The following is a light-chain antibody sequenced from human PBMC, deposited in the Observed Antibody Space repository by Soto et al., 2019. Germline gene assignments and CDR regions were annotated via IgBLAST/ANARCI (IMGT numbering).Light chain of an antibody. V-gene: IGLV2-23*01. CDR1: SSDVGTYNL. CDR2: EGS. J-gene: IGLJ2*01. CDR3: CAFAVGSTLV. Sequence: QSALTQPASVSWSPGQSITISCTGTSSDVGTYNLVSWHQHHPGKAPKLIIYEGSKRPSGVSNSFSGSKSGNTASLTISGLQAEDEADYYCCAFAVGSTLVFGGGTKLTVL.